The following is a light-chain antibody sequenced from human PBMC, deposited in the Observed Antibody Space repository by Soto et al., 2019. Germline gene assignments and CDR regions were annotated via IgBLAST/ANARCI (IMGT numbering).Light chain of an antibody. Sequence: DIQMTQSPSSLSASVGDRVTITCRTSQSIITYINWYQQKPGKAPKLLIYAASTLQSAVQSRFSGSGSGTDFTLTISSLQPEDCATYDCQQSYSTPPTFGQGTSVEIK. CDR3: QQSYSTPPT. V-gene: IGKV1-39*01. J-gene: IGKJ1*01. CDR1: QSIITY. CDR2: AAS.